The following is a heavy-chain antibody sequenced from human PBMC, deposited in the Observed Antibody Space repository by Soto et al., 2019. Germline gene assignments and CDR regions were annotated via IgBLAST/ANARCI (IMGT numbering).Heavy chain of an antibody. Sequence: QVQLVQSGAEVKKPGSSVKVSCKASGGTFSSYAISWVRQAPGQGLEWMGGIIPIFGTADYAQKFQGRVTMTADESTSTAYMELSSLRSEDTAVYYCAAQGLAHYYYYGMDVWGQGTTVTVSS. CDR3: AAQGLAHYYYYGMDV. CDR1: GGTFSSYA. J-gene: IGHJ6*02. V-gene: IGHV1-69*12. CDR2: IIPIFGTA. D-gene: IGHD3-22*01.